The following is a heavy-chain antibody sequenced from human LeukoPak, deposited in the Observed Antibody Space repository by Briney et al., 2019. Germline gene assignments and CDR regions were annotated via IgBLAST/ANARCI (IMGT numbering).Heavy chain of an antibody. J-gene: IGHJ5*02. Sequence: SETLSLTCTVSGGSITYYYWSWIRQPPGKGLEWIGYSHYSRTTNYNPSLKSRVTISVDTSKNQFSLRMTSVTAADTAGYYCARLSGTTWRDWFDPWGQGTLVTVSS. V-gene: IGHV4-59*08. CDR3: ARLSGTTWRDWFDP. CDR2: SHYSRTT. CDR1: GGSITYYY. D-gene: IGHD1-14*01.